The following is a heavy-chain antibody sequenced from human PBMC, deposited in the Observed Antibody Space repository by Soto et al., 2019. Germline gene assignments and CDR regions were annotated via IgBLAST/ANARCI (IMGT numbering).Heavy chain of an antibody. D-gene: IGHD3-22*01. CDR1: GDTFXSYA. CDR3: ARVGPAHYYDSSGYYSPLDY. Sequence: SVKVSCKASGDTFXSYAINWVRQAPGQGLEWMGGIIPMFGTANYAQKFKGRVTITAGESTSTVYMELSSLRSEDTAVYYCARVGPAHYYDSSGYYSPLDYWGQGTLVTVSS. V-gene: IGHV1-69*13. J-gene: IGHJ4*02. CDR2: IIPMFGTA.